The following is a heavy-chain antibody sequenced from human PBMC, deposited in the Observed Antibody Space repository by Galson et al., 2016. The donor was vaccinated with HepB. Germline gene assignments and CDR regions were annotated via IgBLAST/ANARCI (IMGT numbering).Heavy chain of an antibody. J-gene: IGHJ6*02. CDR3: ARGADSSSYSYYYGMEV. CDR2: INPSGGST. Sequence: SVKVSCKASGYTFTIHYIHWVRQAPGQGLEWVGIINPSGGSTSYAPKFQGRLTLTRDTSTSTAYMELSSLTSEDTAVYYCARGADSSSYSYYYGMEVWGQVTTGTVS. CDR1: GYTFTIHY. D-gene: IGHD3-22*01. V-gene: IGHV1-46*01.